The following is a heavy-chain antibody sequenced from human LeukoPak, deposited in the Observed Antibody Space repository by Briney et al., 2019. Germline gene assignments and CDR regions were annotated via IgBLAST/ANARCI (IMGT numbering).Heavy chain of an antibody. D-gene: IGHD2-21*02. CDR2: INHSGST. J-gene: IGHJ4*02. Sequence: SETLSLTCAVYGGSFSGYYWSWIRQPPGKGLEWIGEINHSGSTNYNPSLKSRVTISVDTSKNQFSLKLSSVTAADTAVYYCARPSLEVTATRDFDYWGQGTLVTVSS. CDR3: ARPSLEVTATRDFDY. V-gene: IGHV4-34*01. CDR1: GGSFSGYY.